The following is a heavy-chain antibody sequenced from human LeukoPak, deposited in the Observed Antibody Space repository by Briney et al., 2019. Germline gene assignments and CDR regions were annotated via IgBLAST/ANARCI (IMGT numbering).Heavy chain of an antibody. CDR2: IYHSGST. Sequence: PSETLSLTCAVYGGSFSAYYWGWIRQPPGKGLEWIGSIYHSGSTYYNPSLKSRVTISVDTSKNQFSLKLSSVTAADTAVYYCARDKDGDNWNYVPLDYWGQGTLVTVSS. V-gene: IGHV4-38-2*02. CDR1: GGSFSAYY. J-gene: IGHJ4*02. D-gene: IGHD1-7*01. CDR3: ARDKDGDNWNYVPLDY.